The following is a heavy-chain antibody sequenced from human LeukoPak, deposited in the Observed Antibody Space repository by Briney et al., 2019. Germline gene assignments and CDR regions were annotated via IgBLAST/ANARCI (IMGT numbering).Heavy chain of an antibody. CDR3: ASGGYDILSASGH. J-gene: IGHJ4*02. V-gene: IGHV3-30*02. CDR2: IRFDGSDK. Sequence: HPGGSLRLSCAASGFTFSSYSMNWVRQAPGKGLEWVAFIRFDGSDKYYGDSVQGRFTISRDNPKNTLYLQMNTLRPDDTAVYYCASGGYDILSASGHWGQGTLVTVSS. D-gene: IGHD3-9*01. CDR1: GFTFSSYS.